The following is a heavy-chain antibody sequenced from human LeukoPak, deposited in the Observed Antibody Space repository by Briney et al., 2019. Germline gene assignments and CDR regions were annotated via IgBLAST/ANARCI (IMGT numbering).Heavy chain of an antibody. Sequence: ASVKVSCKASGYTFTSYGISWARQAPGQGLEWMGWISAYNGNTNYAQKLQGRVTMTTDTSTSTAYMELRSLRSDDTAVYYCARGRGSGYYYYYYGMDVWGQGTTVTVSS. CDR1: GYTFTSYG. D-gene: IGHD3-10*01. V-gene: IGHV1-18*01. CDR2: ISAYNGNT. J-gene: IGHJ6*02. CDR3: ARGRGSGYYYYYYGMDV.